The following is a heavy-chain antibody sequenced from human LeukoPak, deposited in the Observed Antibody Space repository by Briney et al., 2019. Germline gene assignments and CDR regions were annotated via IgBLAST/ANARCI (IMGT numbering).Heavy chain of an antibody. Sequence: GASLKVSCKASGYTFTDYYMHWLRQAPGQRLEWMGWINPNSGGTNYAQKFQGRVTMTRDTSISTAYMELSRLRSDDTAVYYCARGEYGSGSYHIDYWGQGTLVTVSS. CDR2: INPNSGGT. CDR1: GYTFTDYY. V-gene: IGHV1-2*02. J-gene: IGHJ4*02. D-gene: IGHD3-10*01. CDR3: ARGEYGSGSYHIDY.